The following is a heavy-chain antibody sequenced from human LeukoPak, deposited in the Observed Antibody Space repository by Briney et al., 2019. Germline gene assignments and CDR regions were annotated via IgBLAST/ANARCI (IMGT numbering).Heavy chain of an antibody. CDR1: GFTFSSYS. D-gene: IGHD6-19*01. CDR2: ISSSSSTI. V-gene: IGHV3-48*01. CDR3: ASSSGWSHDAFDI. Sequence: PGGSLRLSCAASGFTFSSYSMNWVRQAPGKGLEWVSYISSSSSTIYYADSVKGRFTISRDNAKNSLYLQMNSLRAEDTAVYYCASSSGWSHDAFDIWGQGTMVTVSS. J-gene: IGHJ3*02.